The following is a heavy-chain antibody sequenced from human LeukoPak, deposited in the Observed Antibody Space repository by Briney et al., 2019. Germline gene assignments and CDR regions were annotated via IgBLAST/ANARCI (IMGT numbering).Heavy chain of an antibody. J-gene: IGHJ4*02. Sequence: PGGSLRLSCGASGFTFSSYAMHWVRQAPGKGLEWVAVISYDGSNKDYADSVKGRFAISRDNSKNTLHLQMNSLRAEDTAVYFCARRSGVAVAGAFDYWGQGTLVTVSS. V-gene: IGHV3-30*09. CDR2: ISYDGSNK. CDR1: GFTFSSYA. D-gene: IGHD6-19*01. CDR3: ARRSGVAVAGAFDY.